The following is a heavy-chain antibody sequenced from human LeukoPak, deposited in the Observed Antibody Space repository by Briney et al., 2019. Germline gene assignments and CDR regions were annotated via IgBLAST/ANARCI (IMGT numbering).Heavy chain of an antibody. CDR2: ISYDGSNK. V-gene: IGHV3-30*18. Sequence: PGGSLRLSCAASGFTFSTYGMHWVRQAPGKGLEWVAVISYDGSNKYYADSVKGRFTISRENSKNTLHLQMNSLRAEDTAVYYCAKDHCYYGSGIYFMHYFDYWGQGTLVTVSS. J-gene: IGHJ4*02. CDR3: AKDHCYYGSGIYFMHYFDY. D-gene: IGHD3-10*01. CDR1: GFTFSTYG.